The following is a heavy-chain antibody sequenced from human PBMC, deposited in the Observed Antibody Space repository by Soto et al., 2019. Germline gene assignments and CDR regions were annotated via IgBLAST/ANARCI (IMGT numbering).Heavy chain of an antibody. CDR3: TRGTNVPGHYAPGSQGFFDP. CDR1: GGTFISHA. V-gene: IGHV1-69*05. D-gene: IGHD3-10*01. CDR2: ITPVTETP. J-gene: IGHJ5*02. Sequence: QVQLLQSGAEVKKSGSSVKVSCKSSGGTFISHAINCVRHAPGQGVEWMGVITPVTETPNYAQKFQGRVTMTTYKPTMTVYVELVTRPSQDTAVYYCTRGTNVPGHYAPGSQGFFDPWCERTPLTVSA.